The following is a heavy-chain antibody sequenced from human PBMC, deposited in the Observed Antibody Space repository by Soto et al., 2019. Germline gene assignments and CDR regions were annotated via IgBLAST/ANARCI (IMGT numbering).Heavy chain of an antibody. V-gene: IGHV3-23*01. CDR2: TSDSGGST. J-gene: IGHJ5*02. Sequence: GGSLRLSCAASEFSFGSYAMSWVRQAPGKGLEWVSGTSDSGGSTYYADSVKGRFTISRDNSKNTVYLQMNSLRAEDTAVYYCAKGPTNAIIVPAGDPWGQGTLVTVSS. CDR3: AKGPTNAIIVPAGDP. D-gene: IGHD2-2*01. CDR1: EFSFGSYA.